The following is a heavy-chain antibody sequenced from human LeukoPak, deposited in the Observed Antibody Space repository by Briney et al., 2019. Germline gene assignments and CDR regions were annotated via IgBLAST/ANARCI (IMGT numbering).Heavy chain of an antibody. CDR1: GYTFTGYY. J-gene: IGHJ4*02. CDR2: INPNSGGT. CDR3: ARAIWFGELFVDY. Sequence: ASVKVSRKAAGYTFTGYYMHWLRQAPGQGLEWMGWINPNSGGTNYAQKFQGRVTMTRNTSISTAYMELSSLRSEDTAVYYCARAIWFGELFVDYWGQGTLVTVSS. D-gene: IGHD3-10*01. V-gene: IGHV1-2*02.